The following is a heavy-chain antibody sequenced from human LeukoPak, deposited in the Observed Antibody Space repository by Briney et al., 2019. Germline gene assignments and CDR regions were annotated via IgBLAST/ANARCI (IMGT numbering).Heavy chain of an antibody. V-gene: IGHV4-39*01. CDR1: GGSISSSSYY. CDR2: IYYSGST. D-gene: IGHD4-23*01. Sequence: PSETLSLTCTVSGGSISSSSYYWGWLRQPPGKGLEWIGSIYYSGSTYYNPSLKSRVTISVDTSKNQFSLKLSSVTAAGTAVCYCARSYYGGNPRSPFDIWGQGTMVTVSS. CDR3: ARSYYGGNPRSPFDI. J-gene: IGHJ3*02.